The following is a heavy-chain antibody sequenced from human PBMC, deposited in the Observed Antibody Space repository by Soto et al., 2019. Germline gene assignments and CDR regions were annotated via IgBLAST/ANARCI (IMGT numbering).Heavy chain of an antibody. Sequence: EVQLVESGGGLVKPGGSLRLSCAASGFTFNKAWMSWVRQAPGKGLEWVGRIKSKTDGATADYAAPVKGRFTVSRDDSKNTLYLQMNSLKTEDTAVYYCTTDVMWGLRWVSDSSGYIDYWGQGTLVTVSS. V-gene: IGHV3-15*01. CDR1: GFTFNKAW. CDR3: TTDVMWGLRWVSDSSGYIDY. CDR2: IKSKTDGATA. J-gene: IGHJ4*02. D-gene: IGHD3-22*01.